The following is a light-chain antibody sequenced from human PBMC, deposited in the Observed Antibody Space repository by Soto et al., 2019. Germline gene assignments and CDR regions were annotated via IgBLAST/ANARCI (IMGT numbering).Light chain of an antibody. J-gene: IGLJ1*01. V-gene: IGLV1-40*01. CDR3: QSHDSSLSSYV. Sequence: QSVLTQPPSASGSLGQSVTISCTGRSSNIGAGYDVHWYQQLPGTAPKLLIYGNSNRPSGVPDRFSGSKSGTSAALAITGLQAEDEADYYCQSHDSSLSSYVFGTGTKVTVL. CDR1: SSNIGAGYD. CDR2: GNS.